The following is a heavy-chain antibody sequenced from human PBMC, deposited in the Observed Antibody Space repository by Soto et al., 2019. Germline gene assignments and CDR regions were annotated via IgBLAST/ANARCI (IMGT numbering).Heavy chain of an antibody. D-gene: IGHD3-10*02. CDR3: ARAMVGEVRVRWIDP. J-gene: IGHJ5*02. CDR1: GGSISGYY. V-gene: IGHV4-59*01. CDR2: IYYTGST. Sequence: QVQLQEAGPGQVKPSETLSLTCSASGGSISGYYWSWIRQAPGKGLEWIGYIYYTGSTNYNPSLKRRVIRSIDSSTNHFSLRLNSVTAADTAVYYCARAMVGEVRVRWIDPWGQGTLVTVSS.